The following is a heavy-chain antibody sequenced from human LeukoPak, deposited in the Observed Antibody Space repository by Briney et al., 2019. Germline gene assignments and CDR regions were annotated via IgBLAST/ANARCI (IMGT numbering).Heavy chain of an antibody. CDR3: ARANYYGSGRAAFDI. V-gene: IGHV3-74*01. CDR1: GFTFSSYW. D-gene: IGHD3-10*01. J-gene: IGHJ3*02. CDR2: INSDGSST. Sequence: GGSLRLSCAASGFTFSSYWMHWVRQAPGKGLVWVSRINSDGSSTSYADSVKGRFTISRDNAKNTLYLQMNSLIAEDTAVYYCARANYYGSGRAAFDIWGQGTMVTVSS.